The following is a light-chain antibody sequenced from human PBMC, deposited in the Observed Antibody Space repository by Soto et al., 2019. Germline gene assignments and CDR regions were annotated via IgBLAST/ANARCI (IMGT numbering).Light chain of an antibody. V-gene: IGLV2-14*01. CDR1: SSDVGSYNY. Sequence: QSALTQPASVSGSPGQWITISCTGTSSDVGSYNYVSWYQQHPGKAPKLMIYDVRNRPSVVSNRFSGSKSGNTASLTISGLQAEDEADYYCSSYTSISTVVFGGGTKLTVL. CDR3: SSYTSISTVV. J-gene: IGLJ2*01. CDR2: DVR.